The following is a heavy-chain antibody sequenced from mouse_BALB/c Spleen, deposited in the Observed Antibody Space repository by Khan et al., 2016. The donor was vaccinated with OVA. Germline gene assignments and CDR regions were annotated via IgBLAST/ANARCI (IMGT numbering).Heavy chain of an antibody. J-gene: IGHJ1*01. D-gene: IGHD2-1*01. CDR2: ISSGSSTI. CDR1: GFTFSSFG. Sequence: DVELVESGGGLVQPGGSRKLSCAASGFTFSSFGMHWVRQAPKKGLEWVAYISSGSSTIYYVDTVKGRSTISRDNPKNTLLLQMTSLRSEDTAMYYCARAGGNFHWYFDVWGAGTSVTVSS. CDR3: ARAGGNFHWYFDV. V-gene: IGHV5-17*02.